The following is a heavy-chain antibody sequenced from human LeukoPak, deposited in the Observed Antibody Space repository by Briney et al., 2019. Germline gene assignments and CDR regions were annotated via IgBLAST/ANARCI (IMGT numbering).Heavy chain of an antibody. V-gene: IGHV3-43*02. J-gene: IGHJ4*02. Sequence: GGSLRLSCAASGFTFDNYAMHSVRQAPGKGLEWVSLISGDGGSTYYADSVKGRFTISRDNSKNSLYLQMNSLRTEDTAFYYCTKDIGERGYSVHWGQGTLVTVSS. CDR3: TKDIGERGYSVH. CDR1: GFTFDNYA. CDR2: ISGDGGST. D-gene: IGHD5/OR15-5a*01.